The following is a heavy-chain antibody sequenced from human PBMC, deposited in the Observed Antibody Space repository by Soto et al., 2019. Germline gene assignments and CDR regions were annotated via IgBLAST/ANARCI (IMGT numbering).Heavy chain of an antibody. V-gene: IGHV1-46*03. CDR1: GYTFTDYF. D-gene: IGHD2-8*01. CDR2: SDPRSGDT. J-gene: IGHJ5*02. Sequence: QVHLVQSGAEVRMPGASVKVSCKASGYTFTDYFMHWVRQAPGQGLEWMGISDPRSGDTGYAQKSQRRVIITTDTSTSTVYMELSGLPSEATAIYYCARRDCSNSNCFSTWFDPWGQGTLVNVSS. CDR3: ARRDCSNSNCFSTWFDP.